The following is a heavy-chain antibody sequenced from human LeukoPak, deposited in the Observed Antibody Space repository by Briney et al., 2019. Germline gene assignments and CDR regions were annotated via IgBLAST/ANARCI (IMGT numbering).Heavy chain of an antibody. CDR1: GFTFSSYA. J-gene: IGHJ4*02. D-gene: IGHD1-14*01. V-gene: IGHV3-30*01. CDR3: ASTEIGNY. CDR2: ITYDGSNK. Sequence: PGGSLRLSCAASGFTFSSYAMHWVRQAPGKGLEWVAVITYDGSNKYYADSVKGRFTISRDNSKNTLYLQMNSLRAEDTAVYYCASTEIGNYWGQGTLVTVSS.